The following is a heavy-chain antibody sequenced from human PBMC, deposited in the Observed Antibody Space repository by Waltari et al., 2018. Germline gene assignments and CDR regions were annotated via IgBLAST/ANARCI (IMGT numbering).Heavy chain of an antibody. D-gene: IGHD2-2*01. CDR2: VIPMFGTV. V-gene: IGHV1-69*01. J-gene: IGHJ3*01. Sequence: QVQQMQSGAEVKKHGSSVRVSCKASGGTFRINAHGWVRQAPGQGLEWLGGVIPMFGTVNDAQRFQGIVTITAAESTSTIYMELHTLRSEDTAVYYCASVAGYCSSSNCPHDAFNVWGQGTMVTVSS. CDR3: ASVAGYCSSSNCPHDAFNV. CDR1: GGTFRINA.